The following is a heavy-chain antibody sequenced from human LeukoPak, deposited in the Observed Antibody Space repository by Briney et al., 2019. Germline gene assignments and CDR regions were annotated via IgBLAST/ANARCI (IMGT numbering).Heavy chain of an antibody. D-gene: IGHD6-13*01. Sequence: PSETLSLTCTVSGYSISSGYYWGWIRQPPGKGLEWIGSIYHSGSTYYNPSLKSRVTISVDTSKNQFSLKLSSVTAADTAVYYCSVWGSDHYSSSWNENYWGQGTLVTVSS. CDR3: SVWGSDHYSSSWNENY. CDR1: GYSISSGYY. CDR2: IYHSGST. J-gene: IGHJ4*02. V-gene: IGHV4-38-2*02.